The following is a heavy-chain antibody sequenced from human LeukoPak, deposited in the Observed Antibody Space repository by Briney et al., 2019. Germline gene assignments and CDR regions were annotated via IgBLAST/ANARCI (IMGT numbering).Heavy chain of an antibody. CDR2: IYYTGAT. D-gene: IGHD6-19*01. CDR3: ARGDSSGWYSQKYYFDY. CDR1: GGSISSYY. J-gene: IGHJ4*02. Sequence: SETLSLTCTVSGGSISSYYWSWIRLPPGKGLEWIGYIYYTGATYYNPSLKSRVTISLDTSKNQFSLKLSSVTAADAAVYYCARGDSSGWYSQKYYFDYWGQGTLVTVSS. V-gene: IGHV4-59*08.